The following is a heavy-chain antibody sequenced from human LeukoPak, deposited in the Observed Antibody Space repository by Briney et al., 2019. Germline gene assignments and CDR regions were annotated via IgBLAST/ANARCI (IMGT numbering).Heavy chain of an antibody. V-gene: IGHV4-61*02. J-gene: IGHJ5*02. D-gene: IGHD4-17*01. CDR1: GGSISSGSYY. CDR2: IYTSGST. CDR3: ARDTAPSRWFDP. Sequence: TSQTLSLTCTVSGGSISSGSYYWSWIRQPAGKGLEWIGRIYTSGSTNYNPSLKSRVTISVDTSKNQFSLKLSSVTAADTAVYYCARDTAPSRWFDPWGQGTLVTVSS.